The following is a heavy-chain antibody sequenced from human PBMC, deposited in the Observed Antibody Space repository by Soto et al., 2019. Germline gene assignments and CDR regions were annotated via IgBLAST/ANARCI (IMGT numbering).Heavy chain of an antibody. Sequence: LRLSCAASGFTFSSYGMHWVRQAPGKGLEWVAVISYDGSNKYYADSVKGRFTISRDNSKNTLYLQMNSLRAEDTAVYYCAKDDRPGQMAGTSYFDYWGQRTLVTVSS. V-gene: IGHV3-30*18. J-gene: IGHJ4*02. CDR3: AKDDRPGQMAGTSYFDY. CDR2: ISYDGSNK. D-gene: IGHD6-19*01. CDR1: GFTFSSYG.